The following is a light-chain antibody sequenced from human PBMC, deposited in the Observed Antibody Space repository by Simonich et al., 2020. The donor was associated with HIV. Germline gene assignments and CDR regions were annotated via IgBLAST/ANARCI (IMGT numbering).Light chain of an antibody. V-gene: IGKV3-15*01. Sequence: EIVLTQSPGTLSLSPGERPTLSCRASQRVSSSYLAWYQQKPGQAPRLLIYGASTRATGIPARFSGSGSGTEFTLTISSLQSEDFAVYYCQQYNNWPPWTFGQGTKVEIK. CDR3: QQYNNWPPWT. CDR2: GAS. CDR1: QRVSSSY. J-gene: IGKJ1*01.